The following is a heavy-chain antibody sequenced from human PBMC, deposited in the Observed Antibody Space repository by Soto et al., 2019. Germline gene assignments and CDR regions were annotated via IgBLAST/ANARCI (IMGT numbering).Heavy chain of an antibody. D-gene: IGHD3-3*01. Sequence: SETLSLTCAVSGGSISSGGYSWSWIRQPPGKGLEWIGYIYHSGSTYYNPSLKSRVTISVDRSKNQFSLKLSSVTAADTAVYYCAGSYYDFWSGYSNWFDPWGQGTLVTVSS. J-gene: IGHJ5*02. CDR3: AGSYYDFWSGYSNWFDP. CDR2: IYHSGST. V-gene: IGHV4-30-2*01. CDR1: GGSISSGGYS.